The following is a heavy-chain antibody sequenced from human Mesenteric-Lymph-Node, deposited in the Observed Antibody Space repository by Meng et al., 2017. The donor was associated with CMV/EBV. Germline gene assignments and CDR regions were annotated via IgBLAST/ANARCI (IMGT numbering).Heavy chain of an antibody. CDR1: YIFTSHG. J-gene: IGHJ4*02. Sequence: YIFTSHGFSWVRQAPGQGLEWMGWVNAGNGNTKYSQKFQGRVTITRDTSASTAYMELSSLRSEDTAVYYCARLGAKYDFWSGYYLDYWGQGTLVTVSS. V-gene: IGHV1-3*01. CDR2: VNAGNGNT. D-gene: IGHD3-3*01. CDR3: ARLGAKYDFWSGYYLDY.